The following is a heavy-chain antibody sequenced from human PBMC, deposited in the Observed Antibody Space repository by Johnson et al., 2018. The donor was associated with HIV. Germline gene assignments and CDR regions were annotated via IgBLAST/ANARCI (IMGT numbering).Heavy chain of an antibody. D-gene: IGHD3-22*01. CDR3: ARDFDTSGSLDAFDI. CDR1: GFTFSSYA. Sequence: QVQLVESGGGLVQPGGSLRLSCAASGFTFSSYAMSWVRQAPGKGLEWVAVISYDGSNKYYADSVKGRFTISRDNAKNSLYLQMNSLRAEDTALYYCARDFDTSGSLDAFDIWGQGTMVTVSS. J-gene: IGHJ3*02. V-gene: IGHV3-30*03. CDR2: ISYDGSNK.